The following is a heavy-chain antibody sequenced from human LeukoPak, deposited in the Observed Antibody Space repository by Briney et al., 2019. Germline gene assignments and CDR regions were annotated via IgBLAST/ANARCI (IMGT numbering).Heavy chain of an antibody. CDR2: ISWNSGSI. D-gene: IGHD3-10*01. J-gene: IGHJ4*02. CDR3: ARDSPLYYYGSGSYYNHPFDY. CDR1: GFTFDDYA. V-gene: IGHV3-9*01. Sequence: PGRSLRLSCAASGFTFDDYAMHWVRQAPGKGLEWVSGISWNSGSIGYADSVKGRFTISRDNAKNSLYLQMNSLRAEDTAVYYCARDSPLYYYGSGSYYNHPFDYWGQGTLVTVSS.